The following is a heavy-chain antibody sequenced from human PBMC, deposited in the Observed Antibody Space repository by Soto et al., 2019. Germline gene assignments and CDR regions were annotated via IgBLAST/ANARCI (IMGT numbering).Heavy chain of an antibody. CDR2: ISGTSDYT. CDR3: ARSRPHGSSNTCYGYYYGMDV. Sequence: ESGGGLVKPGGSLRLSCAASGFTFSGYYMTWIRQAPGKGLEWVSYISGTSDYTNYADSVKGRFTTSRDNAKNSLYLQMNSLRAEDTAVYYCARSRPHGSSNTCYGYYYGMDVWGQGTTVTVSS. CDR1: GFTFSGYY. J-gene: IGHJ6*02. D-gene: IGHD2-2*01. V-gene: IGHV3-11*06.